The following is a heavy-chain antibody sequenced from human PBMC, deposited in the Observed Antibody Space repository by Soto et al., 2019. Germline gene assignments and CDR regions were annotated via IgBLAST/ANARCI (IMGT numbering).Heavy chain of an antibody. Sequence: GSLRLSCAASGFTFSSYAMHWVRQAPGKGLEWVAVISYDGSNKYYADSVKGRFTISRDNSKNTLYLQMNSLRAEDTAVYYCARLAPSPEYGMDVWGQGTTVTVSS. CDR3: ARLAPSPEYGMDV. J-gene: IGHJ6*02. V-gene: IGHV3-30-3*01. D-gene: IGHD5-12*01. CDR1: GFTFSSYA. CDR2: ISYDGSNK.